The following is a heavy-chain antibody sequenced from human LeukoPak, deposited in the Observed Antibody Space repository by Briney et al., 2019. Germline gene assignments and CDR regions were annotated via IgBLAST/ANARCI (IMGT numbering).Heavy chain of an antibody. CDR3: ARGVDSSGYYWDFDY. Sequence: TSETLSLTCAVSGGSFNANYWSWIRQSPGKGLEWIGEINHSGSTNYNPSLKSRVTISVDTSKNQFSLKLSSVTAADTAVYYCARGVDSSGYYWDFDYWGQGTLVTVSS. V-gene: IGHV4-34*01. CDR1: GGSFNANY. J-gene: IGHJ4*02. CDR2: INHSGST. D-gene: IGHD3-22*01.